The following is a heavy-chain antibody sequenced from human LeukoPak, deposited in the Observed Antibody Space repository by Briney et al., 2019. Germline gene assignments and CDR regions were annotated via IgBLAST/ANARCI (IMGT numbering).Heavy chain of an antibody. V-gene: IGHV3-30*02. D-gene: IGHD5-18*01. CDR1: GFSFIDYW. CDR2: IRHDGSNK. J-gene: IGHJ4*02. Sequence: GGSLRLSCVASGFSFIDYWMSWVRQAPGKGLEWVTFIRHDGSNKFYADSVKGRFTISRDNSKNALYLQMSSLRAEDTAVYYCAKDLFGYTYGLCDYWGQGTLVTVSS. CDR3: AKDLFGYTYGLCDY.